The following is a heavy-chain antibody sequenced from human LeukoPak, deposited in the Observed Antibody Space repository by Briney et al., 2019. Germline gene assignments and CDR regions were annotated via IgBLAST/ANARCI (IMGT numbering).Heavy chain of an antibody. CDR1: GGTFSSYA. J-gene: IGHJ4*02. V-gene: IGHV1-69*06. CDR3: ASLVPAYSSSPSNAY. D-gene: IGHD6-6*01. Sequence: GSSVKVSCKASGGTFSSYAISWVRQAPGQGLEWMGGIIPIFGTANYAQKFQGRVTITADKSTSTAYMELSSLRSEDTAVYYCASLVPAYSSSPSNAYWGQGTLVTVSS. CDR2: IIPIFGTA.